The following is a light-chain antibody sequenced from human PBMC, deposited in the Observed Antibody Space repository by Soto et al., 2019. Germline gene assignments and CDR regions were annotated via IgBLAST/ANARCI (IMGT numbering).Light chain of an antibody. CDR1: QGISSY. CDR2: AAS. J-gene: IGKJ4*01. Sequence: AIRMTQSPSSFSASTGDRVTITCRASQGISSYLAWYQQKPGKAPKLLIYAASTLQSGVPSRFSGSGSGTDFTLTISCLQSEDFATYYCQQYHTWPITFGGGTKVDIK. V-gene: IGKV1-8*01. CDR3: QQYHTWPIT.